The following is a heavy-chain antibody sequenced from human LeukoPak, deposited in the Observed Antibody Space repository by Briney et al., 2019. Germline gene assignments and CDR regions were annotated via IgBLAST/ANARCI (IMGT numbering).Heavy chain of an antibody. CDR3: AKDSSGYQPDYYGMDV. CDR2: ISWNSGSI. CDR1: GFTFDDYA. D-gene: IGHD3-22*01. V-gene: IGHV3-9*01. J-gene: IGHJ6*02. Sequence: GGSLRLSCAASGFTFDDYAMHWVRQAPGKGLEWVSGISWNSGSIGYTDSVKGRFTISRDNAKNSLYLQMNSLRAEDTALYYCAKDSSGYQPDYYGMDVWGQGTTVTVSS.